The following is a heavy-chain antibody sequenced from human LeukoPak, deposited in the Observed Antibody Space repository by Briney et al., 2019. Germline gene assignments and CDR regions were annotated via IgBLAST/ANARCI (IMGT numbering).Heavy chain of an antibody. CDR1: GFTFSSYW. J-gene: IGHJ4*02. CDR2: ISSSSSYI. CDR3: ARDRDWNSGFDY. V-gene: IGHV3-21*01. D-gene: IGHD1-7*01. Sequence: PGGSLRLSCAASGFTFSSYWMNWVRQAPGKGLEWVSSISSSSSYIYYADSVKGRFTISRDNARNSLYLQMNSLRAEDTAVYYCARDRDWNSGFDYWGQGTLVTVSS.